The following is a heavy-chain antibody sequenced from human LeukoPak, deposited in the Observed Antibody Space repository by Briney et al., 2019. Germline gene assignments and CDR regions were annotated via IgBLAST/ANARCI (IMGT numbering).Heavy chain of an antibody. V-gene: IGHV4-59*01. CDR1: GGSISDYY. D-gene: IGHD3-10*01. J-gene: IGHJ5*02. CDR3: AREYYSLSGRNWFDP. Sequence: SETLSLTCAVSGGSISDYYWIWIRQPPGKALEWVGHISNKGKTSYSPSLNSRVTISVDKSRNQFSLNLSSVTAADTAVYYCAREYYSLSGRNWFDPWGQGTLVTVSS. CDR2: ISNKGKT.